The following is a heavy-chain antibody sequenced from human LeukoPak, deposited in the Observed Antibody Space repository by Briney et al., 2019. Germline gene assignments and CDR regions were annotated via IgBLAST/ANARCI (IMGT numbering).Heavy chain of an antibody. J-gene: IGHJ6*02. CDR2: IYYSGST. CDR1: GGSVSSGSYY. D-gene: IGHD2-2*01. CDR3: ARGPVVPAAIGLIYGMDV. V-gene: IGHV4-61*01. Sequence: SETLSLTCSVSGGSVSSGSYYWSWIRQPPGKGLEWIGYIYYSGSTNYNPSLKSRVTISVDTSKNQFSLKLSSVTAADTAVYYCARGPVVPAAIGLIYGMDVWGQGTTVTVSS.